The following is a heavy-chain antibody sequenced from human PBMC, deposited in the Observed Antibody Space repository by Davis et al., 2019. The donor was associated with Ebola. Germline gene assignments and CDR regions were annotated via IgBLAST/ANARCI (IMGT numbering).Heavy chain of an antibody. J-gene: IGHJ6*02. CDR2: IIPIFGTA. D-gene: IGHD3-9*01. V-gene: IGHV1-69*13. Sequence: SVKVSCKASGGTFSSYAISWVRQAPGQGLEWMGGIIPIFGTANYAQKFQGRVTITADESTSTAYMELRSLRSDDTAVYYCARDTRDILTGYYYYYYGMDVWGQGTTVTVSS. CDR1: GGTFSSYA. CDR3: ARDTRDILTGYYYYYYGMDV.